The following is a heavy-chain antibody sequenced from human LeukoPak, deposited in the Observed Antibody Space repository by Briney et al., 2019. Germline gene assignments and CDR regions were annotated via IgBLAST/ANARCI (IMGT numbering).Heavy chain of an antibody. Sequence: ASVKVSCKASGYTFTSYYMHWVRQAAGQGLEWMGWMDPNSGNTGYAQRFQGRVTLTRSTSLSEAYMELTSLKFEDTAVYYCARVQGSDTSGSFDHWGQGTLVTVSS. CDR3: ARVQGSDTSGSFDH. V-gene: IGHV1-8*02. D-gene: IGHD1-26*01. CDR1: GYTFTSYY. J-gene: IGHJ4*02. CDR2: MDPNSGNT.